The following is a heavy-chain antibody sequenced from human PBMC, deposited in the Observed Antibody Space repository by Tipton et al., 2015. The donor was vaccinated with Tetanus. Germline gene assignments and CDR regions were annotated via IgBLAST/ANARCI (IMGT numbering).Heavy chain of an antibody. CDR1: GYSFTSYW. V-gene: IGHV5-51*01. CDR2: IYPGDSDT. J-gene: IGHJ4*02. D-gene: IGHD3-22*01. CDR3: ARPFYDSSGYYSVDY. Sequence: MQLVQSGAEVKKPGESLKISCKGSGYSFTSYWIGWVRQMTGKGLEWMGIIYPGDSDTRYSQSFQGQVTISADKSISTAYLQWSSLKASDTAMYYCARPFYDSSGYYSVDYWGQGTLVTVSS.